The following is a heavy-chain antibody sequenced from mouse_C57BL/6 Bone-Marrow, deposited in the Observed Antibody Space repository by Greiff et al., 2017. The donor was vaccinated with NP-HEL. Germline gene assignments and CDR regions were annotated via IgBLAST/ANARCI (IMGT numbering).Heavy chain of an antibody. CDR2: IDPSDSYT. Sequence: QVQLKQPGAELVKPGASVKLSCKASGYTFTSYWMQWVKQRPGQGLEWIGEIDPSDSYTNYNQKFKGKATLTVDTSSSTAYMQLSSLTSEDSAVYYCARNLLRYAMDYWGQGTSVTVSS. J-gene: IGHJ4*01. CDR1: GYTFTSYW. V-gene: IGHV1-50*01. D-gene: IGHD1-1*01. CDR3: ARNLLRYAMDY.